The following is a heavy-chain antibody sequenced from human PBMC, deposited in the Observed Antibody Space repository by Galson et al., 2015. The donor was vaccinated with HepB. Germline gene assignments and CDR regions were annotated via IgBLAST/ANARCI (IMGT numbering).Heavy chain of an antibody. CDR2: IWYDGSNK. CDR1: GFTFSSYG. Sequence: SLRLSCAASGFTFSSYGMHWARQAPGKGLEWVAVIWYDGSNKYYADSAKGRFTISRDNSKNTLYLQMNSLRAEDTAVHYCASESDTYYYYYMDVWGKGTTVTVSS. J-gene: IGHJ6*03. V-gene: IGHV3-33*01. CDR3: ASESDTYYYYYMDV.